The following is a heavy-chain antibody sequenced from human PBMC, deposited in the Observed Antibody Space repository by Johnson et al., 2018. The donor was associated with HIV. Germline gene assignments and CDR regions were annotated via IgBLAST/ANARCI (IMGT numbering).Heavy chain of an antibody. CDR3: AKDLFTEREDDAFDI. V-gene: IGHV3-30*02. CDR2: IRYDGSNK. J-gene: IGHJ3*02. D-gene: IGHD1-26*01. CDR1: GFTFSRYG. Sequence: QMQLVESGGGVVQPGRSLRLSCAASGFTFSRYGMHWVRQAPGKGLEWVAFIRYDGSNKYYADSVKGRFTISRDNSKNTLYLQMNSLRAEDTAVYYCAKDLFTEREDDAFDIWGQGTMVTVSS.